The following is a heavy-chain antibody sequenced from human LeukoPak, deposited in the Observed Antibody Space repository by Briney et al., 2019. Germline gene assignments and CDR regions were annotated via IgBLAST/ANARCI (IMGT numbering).Heavy chain of an antibody. CDR2: IYYSGST. CDR3: ARVYYGSGSYYKIDY. CDR1: GCTISSYY. D-gene: IGHD3-10*01. Sequence: PSESLPLTCTVSGCTISSYYWSWIRQAPGKGLEWIGYIYYSGSTNYNPSPKNRRTILVDTTTKKFFLKLSYVTAADTAGDYCARVYYGSGSYYKIDYWGQGTLVTVSS. V-gene: IGHV4-59*01. J-gene: IGHJ4*02.